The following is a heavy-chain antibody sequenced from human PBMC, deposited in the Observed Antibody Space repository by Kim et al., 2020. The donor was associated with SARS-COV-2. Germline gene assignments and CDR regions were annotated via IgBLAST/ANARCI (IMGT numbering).Heavy chain of an antibody. J-gene: IGHJ4*02. Sequence: YYTASVKGRFTISRDNAKNSLYLQMNSLRAEDTATYYCARDWGSSGYFDYWGQGTLVSVSS. V-gene: IGHV3-48*03. CDR3: ARDWGSSGYFDY. D-gene: IGHD3-22*01.